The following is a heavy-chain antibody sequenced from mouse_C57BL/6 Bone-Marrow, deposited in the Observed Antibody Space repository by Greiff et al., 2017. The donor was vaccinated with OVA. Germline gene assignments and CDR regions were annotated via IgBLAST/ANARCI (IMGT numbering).Heavy chain of an antibody. V-gene: IGHV1-59*01. CDR3: ARGMRLRCAWFAY. D-gene: IGHD2-4*01. Sequence: QVQLQQPGAELVRPGTSVKLSCKASGYTFTSYWMHWVKQRPGQGLEWIGVIDPSDSYTNYNQKFKGKATLTVDTSSSTAYMQLSSLTSEDSAVYYGARGMRLRCAWFAYWGQGTLVTVSA. J-gene: IGHJ3*01. CDR2: IDPSDSYT. CDR1: GYTFTSYW.